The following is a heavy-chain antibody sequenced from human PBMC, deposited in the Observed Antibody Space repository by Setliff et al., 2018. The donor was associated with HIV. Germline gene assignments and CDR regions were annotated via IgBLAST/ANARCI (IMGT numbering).Heavy chain of an antibody. Sequence: ASVKVSCKASGYTFTSYGMNWVRQAPGQGLEWMGWINTYTGNPTYAQGFTGRFVFSLDTSVSTAYLQISSLKAEDTAVYYCARSSGYYDSSGYYYPYYYYGMDVWGQGTTVTVSS. V-gene: IGHV7-4-1*02. CDR1: GYTFTSYG. J-gene: IGHJ6*02. CDR2: INTYTGNP. CDR3: ARSSGYYDSSGYYYPYYYYGMDV. D-gene: IGHD3-22*01.